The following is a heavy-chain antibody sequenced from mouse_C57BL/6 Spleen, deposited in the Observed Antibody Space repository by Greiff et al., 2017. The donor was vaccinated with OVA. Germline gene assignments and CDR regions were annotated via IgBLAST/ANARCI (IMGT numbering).Heavy chain of an antibody. CDR1: GFNITNTY. J-gene: IGHJ2*01. D-gene: IGHD2-3*01. CDR2: IDPANGNT. Sequence: EVQRVESVAELVRPGASVKLSCTASGFNITNTYMHWVKQRPEKGLEWIGRIDPANGNTKYAPKFQGKATITADTSSHTAYLQLSSLTSADTAFSYCALDGYYEGYFVCLGQDATLPFSS. CDR3: ALDGYYEGYFVC. V-gene: IGHV14-3*01.